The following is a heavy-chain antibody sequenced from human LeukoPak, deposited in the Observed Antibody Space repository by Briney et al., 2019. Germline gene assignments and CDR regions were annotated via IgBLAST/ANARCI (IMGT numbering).Heavy chain of an antibody. Sequence: PSESLSLTCTVSGGSISSYYWSWIRQPPGKGLEWIGYIYYSGSTNYNPSLKSRVTISVDTSKNQFSLKLSSVTAADTAVYYCARGSTFIGSDYWGQGTLVTVSS. V-gene: IGHV4-59*01. CDR3: ARGSTFIGSDY. J-gene: IGHJ4*02. D-gene: IGHD2-15*01. CDR1: GGSISSYY. CDR2: IYYSGST.